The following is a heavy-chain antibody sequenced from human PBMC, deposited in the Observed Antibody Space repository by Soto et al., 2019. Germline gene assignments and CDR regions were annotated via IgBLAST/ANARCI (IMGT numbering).Heavy chain of an antibody. V-gene: IGHV4-59*01. J-gene: IGHJ4*02. CDR2: ISYSGST. Sequence: QVQLQESGPGLVKPSETLSLTCTVSGGSISSYYWSWIRQSPGKGLEWIGYISYSGSTKYNPSLKSGVTISVDTSKTQFSLKLSSVTAADTAVYYCARGRGDTAMAWYYWGQGTLVTVSS. CDR1: GGSISSYY. D-gene: IGHD5-18*01. CDR3: ARGRGDTAMAWYY.